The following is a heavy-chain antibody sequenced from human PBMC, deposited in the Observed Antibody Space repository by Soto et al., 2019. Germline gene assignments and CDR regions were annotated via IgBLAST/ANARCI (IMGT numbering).Heavy chain of an antibody. Sequence: QVQLQESGPGLVNPSQTLSVTCTVSGGSLSSDNFFWSWVRQHPETGLEWVGYIYHTGAAYYNPSLKSRLTISLDTSKNRCSLSLISVTAADTAVYYCAREVISPATSDAFDIWGQGTMVNVSS. D-gene: IGHD1-26*01. V-gene: IGHV4-31*03. J-gene: IGHJ3*02. CDR3: AREVISPATSDAFDI. CDR2: IYHTGAA. CDR1: GGSLSSDNFF.